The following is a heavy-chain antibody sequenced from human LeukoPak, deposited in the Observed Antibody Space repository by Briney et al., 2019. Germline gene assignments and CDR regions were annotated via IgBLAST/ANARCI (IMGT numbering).Heavy chain of an antibody. CDR3: ARVPTRKPKSIFGVVSSLYYFDY. J-gene: IGHJ4*02. CDR2: INQSGST. D-gene: IGHD3-3*01. CDR1: GGSFSGYY. V-gene: IGHV4-34*01. Sequence: SETLSLTCAIYGGSFSGYYWSWIRHPPGKGLEWSGEINQSGSTNYNPSLKSRVTISVDTSKNQFSLKLSSVTAADTAVYYCARVPTRKPKSIFGVVSSLYYFDYWGQGTLVAVSS.